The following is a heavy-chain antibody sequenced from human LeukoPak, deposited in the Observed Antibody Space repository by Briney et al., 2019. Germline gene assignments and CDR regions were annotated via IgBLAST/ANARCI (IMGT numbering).Heavy chain of an antibody. V-gene: IGHV4-59*01. Sequence: SETLSLTCTVSGGSISSYYWNWIRQPPGKGLEWIGYIFYSGITNYNPSLRSRVTISVDTSKKQFSLKLTSVTAADTAVYYCARDSGSYPHWFAPWGQGTLVTVSS. CDR2: IFYSGIT. CDR1: GGSISSYY. J-gene: IGHJ5*02. D-gene: IGHD1-26*01. CDR3: ARDSGSYPHWFAP.